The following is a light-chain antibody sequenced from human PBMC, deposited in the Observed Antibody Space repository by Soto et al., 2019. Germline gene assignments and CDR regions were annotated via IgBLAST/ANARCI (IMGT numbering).Light chain of an antibody. CDR1: SSDIGGYNY. Sequence: QSVLTQPRSVSGSPGQSVAISCTGTSSDIGGYNYVSWFQQHPGKAPKLMIYDVSKWPSGVPDRFSGSKSGNTASLTISGLQAEDETDYYCSSYAGTYTYVFGTGTKVPLL. J-gene: IGLJ1*01. CDR2: DVS. CDR3: SSYAGTYTYV. V-gene: IGLV2-11*01.